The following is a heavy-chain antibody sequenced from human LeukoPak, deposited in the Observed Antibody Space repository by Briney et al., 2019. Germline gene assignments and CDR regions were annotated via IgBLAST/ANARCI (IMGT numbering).Heavy chain of an antibody. CDR3: ARQGIKAVTTDY. CDR1: GGSISSSSYY. CDR2: IYYSGST. D-gene: IGHD4-11*01. J-gene: IGHJ4*02. V-gene: IGHV4-39*01. Sequence: SETLSLTCTVSGGSISSSSYYWGWIRQPPGKGLEWIGSIYYSGSTYYNPSLKSRVTISVDTSKNQFSLKLSSVTAADTAVYYCARQGIKAVTTDYWRQGTLVTVSS.